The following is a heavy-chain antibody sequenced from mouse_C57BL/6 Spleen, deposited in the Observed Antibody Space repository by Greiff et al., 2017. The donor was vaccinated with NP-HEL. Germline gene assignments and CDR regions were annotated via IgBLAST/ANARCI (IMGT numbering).Heavy chain of an antibody. Sequence: VQLQQPWAELVKPGASVKMSCKASGYTFTSYWITWVKQRPGQGLEWIGDIYPGSGSTNYNEKFKSKATLTVDTSASTAYMQLSSLTSEDSAVYYCARDDYDYDGGNYWGQGTTLTVSS. CDR3: ARDDYDYDGGNY. V-gene: IGHV1-55*01. CDR1: GYTFTSYW. D-gene: IGHD2-4*01. CDR2: IYPGSGST. J-gene: IGHJ2*01.